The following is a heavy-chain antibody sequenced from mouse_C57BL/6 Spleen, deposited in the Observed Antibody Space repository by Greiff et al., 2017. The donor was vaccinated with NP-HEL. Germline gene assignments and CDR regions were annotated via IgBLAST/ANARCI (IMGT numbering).Heavy chain of an antibody. J-gene: IGHJ2*01. Sequence: VQLQQSGAELVKPGASVKLSCKASGYTFTSYWMHWVKQRPGQGLEWIGMIHPNSGSTNYNEKLKSKTTLTVDKSSSTADMQLSSLTSEDSAVCSCARYASSGYVDYWSQGTTLTVSS. CDR2: IHPNSGST. D-gene: IGHD3-2*02. CDR1: GYTFTSYW. V-gene: IGHV1-64*01. CDR3: ARYASSGYVDY.